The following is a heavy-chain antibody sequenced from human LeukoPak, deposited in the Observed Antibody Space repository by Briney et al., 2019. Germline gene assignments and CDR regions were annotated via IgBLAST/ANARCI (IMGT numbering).Heavy chain of an antibody. CDR3: ARDSSSWYHYYYYYYMDV. J-gene: IGHJ6*03. CDR2: ISSSSSYI. CDR1: GFTFSSYS. V-gene: IGHV3-21*01. D-gene: IGHD6-13*01. Sequence: GGSLRLSCKASGFTFSSYSMNWVRQAPGKGLEWVSSISSSSSYIYYADSVKGRFTISRDNAKNSLYLQMNSLRAEDTAVYYCARDSSSWYHYYYYYYMDVWGKGTTVTVSS.